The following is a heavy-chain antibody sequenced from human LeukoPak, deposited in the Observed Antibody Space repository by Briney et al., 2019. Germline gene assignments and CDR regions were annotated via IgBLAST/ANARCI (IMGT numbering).Heavy chain of an antibody. V-gene: IGHV1-2*02. Sequence: ASVKVSCKASGYTFTGYYMHWVRQAPGQGLEWMGWINPNSGGTNYAQKFQGRVTMTRDTPISTAYMELSRLRSDDTAAYYCARIGYSSSWYEAGDYWGQGTLVTVSS. CDR3: ARIGYSSSWYEAGDY. J-gene: IGHJ4*02. CDR1: GYTFTGYY. CDR2: INPNSGGT. D-gene: IGHD6-13*01.